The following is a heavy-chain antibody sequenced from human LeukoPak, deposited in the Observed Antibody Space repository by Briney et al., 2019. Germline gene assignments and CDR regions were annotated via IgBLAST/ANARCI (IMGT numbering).Heavy chain of an antibody. CDR2: IYYSGST. Sequence: SETLSLTCTVSGGSISSSSYYWGWIRQPPGKGLEWIGSIYYSGSTYYNPSLKSRVTISVDTSKNQFSLKLSSVTAADTAVYYCARPLWLGESYYFDYWGQGTLVTVSS. D-gene: IGHD3-10*01. CDR3: ARPLWLGESYYFDY. J-gene: IGHJ4*02. V-gene: IGHV4-39*01. CDR1: GGSISSSSYY.